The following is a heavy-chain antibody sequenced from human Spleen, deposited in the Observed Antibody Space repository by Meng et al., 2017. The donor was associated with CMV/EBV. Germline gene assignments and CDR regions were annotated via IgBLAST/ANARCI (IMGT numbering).Heavy chain of an antibody. CDR1: SISSSNYY. CDR3: ASPFCSSTSCFYSFDY. CDR2: IYHTGTT. Sequence: SISSSNYYWGWIRQPPGKGLEWIGSIYHTGTTYYNPSLKSRVTISMDTSRNQFSLRLNSVSAADTAVYYCASPFCSSTSCFYSFDYWGQGTLVTVSS. J-gene: IGHJ4*02. V-gene: IGHV4-39*07. D-gene: IGHD2-2*01.